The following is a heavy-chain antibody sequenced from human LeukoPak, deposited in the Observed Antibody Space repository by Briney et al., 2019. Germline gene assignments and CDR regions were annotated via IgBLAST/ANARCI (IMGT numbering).Heavy chain of an antibody. CDR2: IKRDGSEE. Sequence: GGSLRLSCAASEFPFSDYRMTWVRQAPGKGLEWVANIKRDGSEEYYVDSVKGRFTISRDNAKNSLYLQMNSLRVEDTAVYYCARFAIVPTMRAVDYWGQGTLVTVAP. D-gene: IGHD5-12*01. CDR1: EFPFSDYR. CDR3: ARFAIVPTMRAVDY. J-gene: IGHJ4*02. V-gene: IGHV3-7*01.